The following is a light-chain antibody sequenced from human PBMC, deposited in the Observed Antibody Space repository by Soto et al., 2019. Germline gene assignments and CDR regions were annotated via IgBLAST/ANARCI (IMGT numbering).Light chain of an antibody. CDR2: GAS. CDR3: QQYHLYWT. CDR1: QRIATW. V-gene: IGKV1-5*01. J-gene: IGKJ1*01. Sequence: IQLTQSRSSLSAPVGDIVTITCRASQRIATWLAWYQHQPGSAPKLLIYGASTLQSGVPSRFSGSGSGAEFTLTIDNLQPEDFATYYCQQYHLYWTFGPGTKVDIK.